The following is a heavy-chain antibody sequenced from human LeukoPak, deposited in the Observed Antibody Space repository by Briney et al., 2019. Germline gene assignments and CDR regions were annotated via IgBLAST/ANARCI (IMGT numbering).Heavy chain of an antibody. V-gene: IGHV3-7*01. Sequence: GGSLRLSCTASGFTFSDYSMNWVRQAPGKGLEWVANINQDGSEKYYVDSVKGRFTISRDNAKNSLYLQMNSLRAEDTAVYYCARDYGGNSWYYSDYWGQGTLVTVSS. CDR3: ARDYGGNSWYYSDY. J-gene: IGHJ4*02. CDR1: GFTFSDYS. CDR2: INQDGSEK. D-gene: IGHD4-23*01.